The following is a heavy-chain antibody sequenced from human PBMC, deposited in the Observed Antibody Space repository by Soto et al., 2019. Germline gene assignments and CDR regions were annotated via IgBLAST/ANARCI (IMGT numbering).Heavy chain of an antibody. CDR2: IIPILGET. V-gene: IGHV1-69*08. CDR1: GTIFSSYT. D-gene: IGHD3-16*01. J-gene: IGHJ6*02. CDR3: ARGLGGRMDD. Sequence: QVQLVQSGAEVKKPGSSVRVSCKASGTIFSSYTISWVRQAPGQGLEWMGRIIPILGETNSAQKFQGRVTLXXDKATTTAYMELNSLRLEDTALYYCARGLGGRMDDWGQGTTVTVSS.